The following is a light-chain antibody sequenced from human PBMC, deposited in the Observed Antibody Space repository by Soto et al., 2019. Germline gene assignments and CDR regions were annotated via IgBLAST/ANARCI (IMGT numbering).Light chain of an antibody. Sequence: QSVLTQPPSVSGAPGQRVTISCTGSSSNIGAGYDVHWYQQLPGTAPKLLIYSNSNRPSGVPDRFSGSKSGTSASLAITGLQPEDEADYYCQSYDSSLSGYVVFGGGTKLTVL. CDR2: SNS. CDR1: SSNIGAGYD. V-gene: IGLV1-40*01. J-gene: IGLJ2*01. CDR3: QSYDSSLSGYVV.